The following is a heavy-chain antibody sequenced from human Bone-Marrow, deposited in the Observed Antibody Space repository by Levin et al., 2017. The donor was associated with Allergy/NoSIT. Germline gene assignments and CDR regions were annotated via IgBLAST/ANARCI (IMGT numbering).Heavy chain of an antibody. D-gene: IGHD3-9*01. CDR1: GFIFDNYA. V-gene: IGHV3-23*01. J-gene: IGHJ4*02. CDR2: TGGRGGNS. Sequence: GESLKISCVASGFIFDNYAMSWVRQAPGKGLEWVSVTGGRGGNSYYAESMKGRFTISRDRSKNTVYLQMNSLRAEDTAVYYCAKHMNDILTGFFYWGQGTLVTVSS. CDR3: AKHMNDILTGFFY.